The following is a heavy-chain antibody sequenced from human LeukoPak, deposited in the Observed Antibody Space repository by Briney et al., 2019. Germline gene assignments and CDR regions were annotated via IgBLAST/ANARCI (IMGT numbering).Heavy chain of an antibody. J-gene: IGHJ4*02. CDR1: GVSISSSNSY. V-gene: IGHV4-39*02. Sequence: SETLSLTCTVSGVSISSSNSYWGWIRQPPGKGLEWIGSIYYSGNTYYNASLKSQVSISIDTSKNQFSLRLTSVTAADTAVYYGARDRSKYSSSYFDYWGQGTLVTVSS. CDR3: ARDRSKYSSSYFDY. D-gene: IGHD6-13*01. CDR2: IYYSGNT.